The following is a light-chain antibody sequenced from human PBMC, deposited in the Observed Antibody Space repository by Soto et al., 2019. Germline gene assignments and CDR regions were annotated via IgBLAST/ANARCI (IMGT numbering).Light chain of an antibody. CDR3: QQYNNWPRT. CDR1: QSGSSN. J-gene: IGKJ1*01. CDR2: GAS. V-gene: IGKV3-15*01. Sequence: IVMAQSPATLSVSPGARATLSCRASQSGSSNLAWYQQKPGKAPRLLIYGASTRDTGIPARFSGSGSGTEFTLTISSLQSEDFAVYYCQQYNNWPRTFGQGTKVAIK.